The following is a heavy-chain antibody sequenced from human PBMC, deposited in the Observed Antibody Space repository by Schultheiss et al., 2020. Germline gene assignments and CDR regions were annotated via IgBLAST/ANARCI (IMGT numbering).Heavy chain of an antibody. Sequence: SETLSLTCGVSGYSINGDYYWGWVRQPPGKGLEWIGSIHLTGKTWSAYYSASLKSRVTVSVDTSKNQFSLKLSSVTAADTAVYYCARVGGIAVAGTGRSNWFDPWGQGTLVTVSS. J-gene: IGHJ5*02. CDR3: ARVGGIAVAGTGRSNWFDP. D-gene: IGHD6-19*01. CDR2: IHLTGKTWSA. V-gene: IGHV4-38-2*01. CDR1: GYSINGDYY.